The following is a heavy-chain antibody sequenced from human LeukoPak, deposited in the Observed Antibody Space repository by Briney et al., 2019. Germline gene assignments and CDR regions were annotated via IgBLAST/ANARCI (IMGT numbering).Heavy chain of an antibody. J-gene: IGHJ5*02. Sequence: SQTLSLTCTVSGGSVSSGNYYWSWIRQPAGKGLEWIGRIYTSETTNYNPSLDSRVTILLDTSKNQFSLKLSSVTAADTAVYYCARAVGSSESNYFDPWGQGTLATVSS. D-gene: IGHD1-7*01. CDR3: ARAVGSSESNYFDP. CDR1: GGSVSSGNYY. CDR2: IYTSETT. V-gene: IGHV4-61*02.